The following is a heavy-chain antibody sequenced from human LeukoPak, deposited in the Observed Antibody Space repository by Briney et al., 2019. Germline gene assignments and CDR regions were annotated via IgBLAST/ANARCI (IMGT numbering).Heavy chain of an antibody. V-gene: IGHV3-23*01. CDR3: ARHRVDYGDYYGPFDP. Sequence: GGSLRLSCAASGFTFSSYAMSWVRQAPGKGLEWVSAISGSGGSTYYADSVKGRFTISRDNSKNTLYLQMNSLRAEDTAVYYCARHRVDYGDYYGPFDPWGQGTLVTVSS. D-gene: IGHD4-17*01. CDR1: GFTFSSYA. J-gene: IGHJ5*02. CDR2: ISGSGGST.